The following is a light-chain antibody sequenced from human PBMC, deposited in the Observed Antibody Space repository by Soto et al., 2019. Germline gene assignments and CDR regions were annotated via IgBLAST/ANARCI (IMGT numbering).Light chain of an antibody. J-gene: IGKJ4*01. Sequence: DIQLTQSPFFLSSSAGDRVTISCRASLDIRGYLAWYQQKPGRVPRLLIYSASTLQSGVPSRFSGSGSGTEFTLTISSLQPEDFASYYCQQHDGYPFSFGGGTKVDIK. V-gene: IGKV1-9*01. CDR3: QQHDGYPFS. CDR2: SAS. CDR1: LDIRGY.